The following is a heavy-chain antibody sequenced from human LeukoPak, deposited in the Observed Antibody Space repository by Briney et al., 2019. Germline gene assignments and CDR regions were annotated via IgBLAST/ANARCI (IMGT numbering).Heavy chain of an antibody. CDR2: IYSSGST. CDR3: ARQYSSSWLIFDY. J-gene: IGHJ4*02. D-gene: IGHD6-13*01. Sequence: SETLSLTCTVSGGSISSGSYYWSWIRQPAGKGLEWIGRIYSSGSTNYNPSLKSRVTISVDTSKNQFSLKLSSVTAADTAVYYCARQYSSSWLIFDYWGQGTLVTVSS. V-gene: IGHV4-61*10. CDR1: GGSISSGSYY.